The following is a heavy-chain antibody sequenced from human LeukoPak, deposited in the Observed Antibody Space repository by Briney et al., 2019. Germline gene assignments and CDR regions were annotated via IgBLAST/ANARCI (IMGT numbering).Heavy chain of an antibody. CDR2: INHSGST. CDR3: ARYIAVAAYFDY. CDR1: GGSFSGYY. J-gene: IGHJ4*02. D-gene: IGHD6-19*01. V-gene: IGHV4-34*01. Sequence: SETLSLTCAVYGGSFSGYYWSWIRQPPGKGLEWIGEINHSGSTNYNPSLKSRVTISVDTSKNQFSLKLSSVTAADTAVYYCARYIAVAAYFDYWGQGTLVTVSS.